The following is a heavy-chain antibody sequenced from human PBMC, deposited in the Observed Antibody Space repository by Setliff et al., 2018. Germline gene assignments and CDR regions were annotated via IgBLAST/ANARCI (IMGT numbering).Heavy chain of an antibody. J-gene: IGHJ4*02. CDR1: GGMSGTYS. D-gene: IGHD2-2*01. CDR2: INPNFGDT. CDR3: VIPFCAGTTCPPS. Sequence: ASVKVSCKASGGMSGTYSISWVRQAPGQGLQWMGWINPNFGDTNYAQKFQGRVTMTRDTSISTADMEVSRLTSDDTAVYYCVIPFCAGTTCPPSWGQGTLVTVSS. V-gene: IGHV1-2*02.